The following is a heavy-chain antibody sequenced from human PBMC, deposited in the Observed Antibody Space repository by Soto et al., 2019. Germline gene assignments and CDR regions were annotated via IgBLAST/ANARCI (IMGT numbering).Heavy chain of an antibody. CDR1: GFTFSSYA. V-gene: IGHV3-23*01. Sequence: PWGSLRLSCAASGFTFSSYAMSWVRQAPGKGLQWISAIINNGGDTYYAASVKGRFTISRDNSKNTLYLEMNSLRADDKAVYYCEKGISWYYYGMDVWGQGTTVTVSS. CDR2: IINNGGDT. CDR3: EKGISWYYYGMDV. J-gene: IGHJ6*02. D-gene: IGHD3-3*01.